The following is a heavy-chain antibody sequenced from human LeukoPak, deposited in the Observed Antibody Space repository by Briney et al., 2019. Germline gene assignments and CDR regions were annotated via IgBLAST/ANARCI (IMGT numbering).Heavy chain of an antibody. CDR2: IIPIFGTA. CDR1: GYTFTSYY. D-gene: IGHD1-1*01. V-gene: IGHV1-69*13. Sequence: ASVKVSCKASGYTFTSYYMHWVRQAPGQGLEWMGGIIPIFGTANYAQKFQGRVTITADESTSTAYMELSSLRSDDTAVYHCASFSPTTVTFDYWGQGTLVTVSS. J-gene: IGHJ4*02. CDR3: ASFSPTTVTFDY.